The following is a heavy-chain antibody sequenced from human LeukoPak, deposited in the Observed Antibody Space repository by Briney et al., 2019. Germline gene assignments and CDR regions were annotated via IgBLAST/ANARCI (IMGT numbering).Heavy chain of an antibody. V-gene: IGHV3-23*01. J-gene: IGHJ6*02. CDR1: GLTFSSYA. CDR3: AKGDYYDSSGYYHNPYYYYGMDV. D-gene: IGHD3-22*01. CDR2: ISGSGGST. Sequence: GGSLRLSCAASGLTFSSYAMSWGRQAPGKGLEWVSAISGSGGSTYYADSVKGRFTISRDNSKNTLYLQMNSLRAEDTAVYYCAKGDYYDSSGYYHNPYYYYGMDVWGQGTTVTVSS.